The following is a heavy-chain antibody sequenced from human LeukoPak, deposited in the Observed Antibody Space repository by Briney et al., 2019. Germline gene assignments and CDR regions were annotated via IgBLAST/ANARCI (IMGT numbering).Heavy chain of an antibody. CDR2: IRSSGIST. V-gene: IGHV3-23*01. Sequence: GGSLRLSCTASGFTSSNYALIWVRQAPGRGLEWVSAIRSSGISTFFTDSVKGRFTISRDNSNNALYLQMNSLRAEDTAVYYCAKTGGRGYFDSWGQGTLVTVSS. J-gene: IGHJ4*02. CDR3: AKTGGRGYFDS. D-gene: IGHD2-8*02. CDR1: GFTSSNYA.